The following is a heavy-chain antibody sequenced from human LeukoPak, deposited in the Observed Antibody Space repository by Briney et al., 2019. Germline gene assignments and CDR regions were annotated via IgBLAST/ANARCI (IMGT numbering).Heavy chain of an antibody. J-gene: IGHJ4*02. V-gene: IGHV3-11*01. CDR3: ARGVAGATTSSMVFDY. CDR1: GFTFSVYY. CDR2: ISSSGSTI. Sequence: GGSLRLSCAASGFTFSVYYMSWIRQAPGKGLEWVSYISSSGSTIYYADSVKGRFTISRDNAKNSLYLQMNSLRAEDTAVYYCARGVAGATTSSMVFDYWGQGTLVTVSS. D-gene: IGHD1-26*01.